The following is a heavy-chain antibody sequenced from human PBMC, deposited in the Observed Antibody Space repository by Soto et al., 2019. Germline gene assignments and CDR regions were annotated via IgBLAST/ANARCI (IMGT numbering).Heavy chain of an antibody. V-gene: IGHV4-59*08. Sequence: PSETLSLTCTVSGGSISSYYWSWIRQPPGKGLEWIGYIYYSGSTNYNPSLKSRVTISVDTSKNQFSLKLSSVTAADTAVYYCARQGYEYYFDYWGQGTLVTVYS. D-gene: IGHD2-15*01. CDR1: GGSISSYY. J-gene: IGHJ4*02. CDR2: IYYSGST. CDR3: ARQGYEYYFDY.